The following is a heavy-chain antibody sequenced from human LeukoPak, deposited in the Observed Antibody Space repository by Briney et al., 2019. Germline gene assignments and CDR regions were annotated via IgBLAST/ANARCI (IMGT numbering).Heavy chain of an antibody. J-gene: IGHJ4*02. V-gene: IGHV4-59*01. CDR1: GASISSYY. D-gene: IGHD3-22*01. Sequence: SETLSLTCTVSGASISSYYWSWIRQPPGKGLEWIGDIYYSGSIKYNPSLKSRATMSVDTSKNQFSLKLSSVTAADTAIYYCARENPSGYYNRPIDYWGQGTLVTVSS. CDR2: IYYSGSI. CDR3: ARENPSGYYNRPIDY.